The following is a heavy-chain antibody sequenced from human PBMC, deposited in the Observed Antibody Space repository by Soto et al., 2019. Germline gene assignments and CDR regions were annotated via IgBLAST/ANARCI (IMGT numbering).Heavy chain of an antibody. J-gene: IGHJ4*02. D-gene: IGHD3-3*02. CDR3: ARDPVKGGIRV. CDR2: IYYSGST. Sequence: QVQLQESGPGLVKPSETLSLTCTVSGGSVSSGSYYWSWIRQPPGKELEWIGYIYYSGSTNYNPSLKSRVTISVDTSKNQFSLKLSSVTAADTAVYYCARDPVKGGIRVWGQGTLVTVSS. V-gene: IGHV4-61*01. CDR1: GGSVSSGSYY.